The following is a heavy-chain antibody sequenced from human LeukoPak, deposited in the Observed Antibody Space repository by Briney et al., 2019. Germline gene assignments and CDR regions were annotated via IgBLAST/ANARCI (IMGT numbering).Heavy chain of an antibody. CDR2: IYYSGST. J-gene: IGHJ4*02. Sequence: PSETLSLTCTVSGGSISSGGYYWSWIRQPPGKGLEWIGYIYYSGSTNYNPSLKSRVTISVDTSKNQFSLKLSSVTAADTAVYYCARVPPYYHDSSGYYDYWGQGTLVTVSS. CDR1: GGSISSGGYY. V-gene: IGHV4-61*08. D-gene: IGHD3-22*01. CDR3: ARVPPYYHDSSGYYDY.